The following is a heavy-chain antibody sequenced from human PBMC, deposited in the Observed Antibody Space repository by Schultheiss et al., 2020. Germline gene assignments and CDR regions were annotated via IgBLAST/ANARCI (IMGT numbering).Heavy chain of an antibody. Sequence: ASVKVSCKASGYTFTGYYMHWVRQAPGQGLEWMGWINPNSGGTNYAQKFQGRVTMTRDTSISTAYMELSRLRSDDTAVYYCARDQGMVRGVIIKGLAYWGQGTLVTVSS. CDR3: ARDQGMVRGVIIKGLAY. CDR2: INPNSGGT. CDR1: GYTFTGYY. V-gene: IGHV1-2*02. D-gene: IGHD3-10*01. J-gene: IGHJ4*02.